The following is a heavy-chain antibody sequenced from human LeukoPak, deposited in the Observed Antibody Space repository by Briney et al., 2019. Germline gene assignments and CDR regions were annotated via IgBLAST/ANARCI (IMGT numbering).Heavy chain of an antibody. D-gene: IGHD6-6*01. CDR1: GRSFSSYY. J-gene: IGHJ4*02. CDR3: ARSRYSSSSGLDFDY. Sequence: SETLSLTCTVSGRSFSSYYWSWIRQPAGKGLEWIGRIYTSGSTNYNPSLKSRVTISVDKSKNQFSLKLSFVPAADTAVYYCARSRYSSSSGLDFDYWGQGTLVTVSS. CDR2: IYTSGST. V-gene: IGHV4-4*07.